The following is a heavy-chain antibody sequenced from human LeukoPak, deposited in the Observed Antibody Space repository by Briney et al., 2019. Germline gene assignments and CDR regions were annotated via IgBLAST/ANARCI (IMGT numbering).Heavy chain of an antibody. CDR3: AKERDYGPADY. V-gene: IGHV3-23*01. J-gene: IGHJ4*02. CDR1: GFIFNKHA. CDR2: LSGSGSST. Sequence: GGSLRHSCVASGFIFNKHAMSWVRQAPGKGLEWVSGLSGSGSSTDYADSVKGRFTVSRDNSKNTLFLQMNSLRAEDTAIYYCAKERDYGPADYWGQGTLVTVSS. D-gene: IGHD4/OR15-4a*01.